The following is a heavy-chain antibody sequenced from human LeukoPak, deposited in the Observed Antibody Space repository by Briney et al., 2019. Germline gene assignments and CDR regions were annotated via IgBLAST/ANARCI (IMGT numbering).Heavy chain of an antibody. Sequence: PSETLSLTCTVSGGSVSGGSISSNSYYWGWIRQPPGKGLEWIGSIYYSGSTYYNPSLKSRVTISVDTSKNQFSLKLSSVTAADTAVYYCARTRYYYNSRSYGAPYCFDYWGQGTLVTVSS. J-gene: IGHJ4*02. D-gene: IGHD3-10*01. CDR3: ARTRYYYNSRSYGAPYCFDY. CDR1: GGSISSNSYY. CDR2: IYYSGST. V-gene: IGHV4-39*01.